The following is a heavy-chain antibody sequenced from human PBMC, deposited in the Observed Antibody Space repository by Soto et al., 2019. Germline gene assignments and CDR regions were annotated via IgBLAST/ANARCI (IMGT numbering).Heavy chain of an antibody. Sequence: GASVKVSCKASGYTFTSYGISWVRQAPGQGLEWMGWISAYNGNTNYAQKLQGRVTMTTDTSTSTAYMELRSLRSDDTAVYYCARPSYYYGSGSYLTYYFDYWGQGTLVTVSS. J-gene: IGHJ4*02. CDR2: ISAYNGNT. CDR1: GYTFTSYG. CDR3: ARPSYYYGSGSYLTYYFDY. V-gene: IGHV1-18*01. D-gene: IGHD3-10*01.